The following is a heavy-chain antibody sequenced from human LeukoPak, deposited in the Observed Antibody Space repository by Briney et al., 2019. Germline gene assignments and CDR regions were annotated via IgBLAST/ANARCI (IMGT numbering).Heavy chain of an antibody. CDR2: IYHSGST. J-gene: IGHJ6*02. CDR1: GGSISSGGYS. D-gene: IGHD3-22*01. Sequence: SQTLSLTCAVSGGSISSGGYSWSWIRQPPGKGLEWIGYIYHSGSTYYNPSLKSRVTISVDRSENQFSLKLSSVTAADTAVYYCASSVGDYDSSGYPYYYYGMDVWGQGTTVTVSS. CDR3: ASSVGDYDSSGYPYYYYGMDV. V-gene: IGHV4-30-2*01.